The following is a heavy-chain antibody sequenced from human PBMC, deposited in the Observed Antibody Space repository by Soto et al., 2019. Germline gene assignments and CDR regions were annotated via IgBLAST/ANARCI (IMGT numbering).Heavy chain of an antibody. D-gene: IGHD6-19*01. Sequence: QDQLVQSGVEVKKPGASVKVSCKASGYSFTNYGITWVRQAPGQGFEWMGWISAYNGNTNYAQKFQGRVTMTTDASTSTAYLELRGLRSDDTAVYYCARDRGVAPPVAGNTHYYYYVDVWGKGTTVTVSS. CDR3: ARDRGVAPPVAGNTHYYYYVDV. CDR2: ISAYNGNT. J-gene: IGHJ6*03. V-gene: IGHV1-18*01. CDR1: GYSFTNYG.